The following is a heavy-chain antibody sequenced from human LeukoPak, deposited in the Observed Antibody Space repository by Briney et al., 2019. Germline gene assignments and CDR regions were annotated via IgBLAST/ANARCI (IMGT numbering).Heavy chain of an antibody. CDR3: GRARLPPMVRGAVEYSQH. Sequence: PSETLSLTCTVSGGSISSYYWSWIRQPAGKGLEWIGRIYTSGSTNYNPSLKSRVTISVDTSKNQFSLKLSSLTAAAPAGYYCGRARLPPMVRGAVEYSQHWGQGTLVTVSS. D-gene: IGHD3-10*01. V-gene: IGHV4-4*07. CDR2: IYTSGST. CDR1: GGSISSYY. J-gene: IGHJ1*01.